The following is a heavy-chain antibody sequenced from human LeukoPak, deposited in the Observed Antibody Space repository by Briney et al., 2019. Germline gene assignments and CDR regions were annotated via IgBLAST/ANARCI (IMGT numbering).Heavy chain of an antibody. CDR2: ISGSSRTT. D-gene: IGHD5-18*01. CDR1: GFTFSSYS. V-gene: IGHV3-48*04. J-gene: IGHJ4*02. Sequence: GGSLRLSCAASGFTFSSYSMHWTRQAPGKGLEWVSYISGSSRTTYYADSVKGRFTISRDNAKNSLYLQMNSLRAEDTAVYYCARGSFYSYGYEAFDYWGQGTLVTVSS. CDR3: ARGSFYSYGYEAFDY.